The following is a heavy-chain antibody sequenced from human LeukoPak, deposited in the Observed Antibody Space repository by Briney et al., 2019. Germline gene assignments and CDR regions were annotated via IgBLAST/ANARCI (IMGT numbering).Heavy chain of an antibody. CDR3: ARTFSGSPSSFPFDI. CDR1: GFTFSDYY. J-gene: IGHJ3*02. Sequence: GGSLRLSCAASGFTFSDYYMSWIRQAPGKGLEWVSYISSSGSTIYYADSEKGRFTISRDNAKNSLYLQRNSLRAEYPAVYSWARTFSGSPSSFPFDIWGQGTMVTVSS. V-gene: IGHV3-11*01. CDR2: ISSSGSTI. D-gene: IGHD1-26*01.